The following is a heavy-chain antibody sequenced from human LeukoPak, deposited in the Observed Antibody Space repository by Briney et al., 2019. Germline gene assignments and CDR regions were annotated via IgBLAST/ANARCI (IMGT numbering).Heavy chain of an antibody. CDR2: ISGSGDST. D-gene: IGHD3-3*01. Sequence: GGSLRLSCAASGFSFSSYAMHWVRQAPGKGLEWVSVISGSGDSTNYEDSVKGRFTISRDNSRNMLNLQMSDLRAEDTAVYYCAKGIYYWGHGTLVTVSS. CDR3: AKGIYY. J-gene: IGHJ4*01. CDR1: GFSFSSYA. V-gene: IGHV3-23*01.